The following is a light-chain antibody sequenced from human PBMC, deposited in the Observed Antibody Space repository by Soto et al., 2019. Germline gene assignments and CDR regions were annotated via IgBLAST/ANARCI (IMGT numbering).Light chain of an antibody. CDR2: DAS. Sequence: IVLTQSPCTRSLSPGERATLSCRASQSIGDYLAWYQHKPAQAPRLLIYDASKRATGIPARFNGSGSGTDFTLTISTLEPEDFAVYYCQQRSSWLTFGGGTKVDNK. V-gene: IGKV3-11*01. CDR3: QQRSSWLT. CDR1: QSIGDY. J-gene: IGKJ4*01.